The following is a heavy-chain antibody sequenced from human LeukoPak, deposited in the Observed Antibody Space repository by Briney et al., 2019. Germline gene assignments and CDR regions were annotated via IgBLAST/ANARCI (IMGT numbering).Heavy chain of an antibody. D-gene: IGHD2-2*01. CDR2: ISGSGGST. CDR1: GFTFSSYA. Sequence: GGSLRLSCAASGFTFSSYAMSWVRQAPGKGLEWVSAISGSGGSTYYADSVKGRFTISRDNSKDTLYLRMNSLRAEDTAVYYCAKEPKVVPAATFDYWGQGTLVTVSS. V-gene: IGHV3-23*01. J-gene: IGHJ4*02. CDR3: AKEPKVVPAATFDY.